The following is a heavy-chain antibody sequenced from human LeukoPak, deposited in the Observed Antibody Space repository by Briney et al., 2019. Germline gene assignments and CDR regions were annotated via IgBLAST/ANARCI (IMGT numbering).Heavy chain of an antibody. D-gene: IGHD4-17*01. V-gene: IGHV3-23*01. J-gene: IGHJ6*03. Sequence: GGSLRLSCAASGFTFNSHAMSWVRQAPGKGLEWVSSLSGSGGSTYHADSVKGRFSISRDNSKNTLYLQLNSLRAEDTAVYYCAKGGSTSRVTTSRVVFGYYYYMDVWGKGTPVTVSS. CDR3: AKGGSTSRVTTSRVVFGYYYYMDV. CDR2: LSGSGGST. CDR1: GFTFNSHA.